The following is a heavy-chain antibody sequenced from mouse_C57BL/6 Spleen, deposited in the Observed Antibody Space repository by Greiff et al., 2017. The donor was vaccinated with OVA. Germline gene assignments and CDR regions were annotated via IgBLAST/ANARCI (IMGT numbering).Heavy chain of an antibody. CDR3: ARSAFITAVVAPVDY. J-gene: IGHJ2*01. D-gene: IGHD1-1*01. CDR1: GYAFSSSW. CDR2: IYPGDGDT. V-gene: IGHV1-82*01. Sequence: VMLVESGPELVKPGASVKISCKASGYAFSSSWMNWVKQRPGKGLEWIGRIYPGDGDTNYNGKFKGKATLTADKSSSTAYMQLSSLKSEDSAVYFSARSAFITAVVAPVDYWGQGTTLTVSS.